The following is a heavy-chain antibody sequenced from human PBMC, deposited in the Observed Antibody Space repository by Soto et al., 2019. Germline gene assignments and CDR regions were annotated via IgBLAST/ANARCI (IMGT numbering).Heavy chain of an antibody. CDR1: GGTFSSYA. D-gene: IGHD2-15*01. CDR2: IIPIFGTA. J-gene: IGHJ6*02. V-gene: IGHV1-69*13. CDR3: ARIVVVVAATPLFYGMDV. Sequence: SVKVSCKASGGTFSSYAISWVRQAPGQGFEWMGGIIPIFGTANYAQKFQGRVTITADESTSTAYMELSSLRSEDTAVYYCARIVVVVAATPLFYGMDVWGQGTTVTVS.